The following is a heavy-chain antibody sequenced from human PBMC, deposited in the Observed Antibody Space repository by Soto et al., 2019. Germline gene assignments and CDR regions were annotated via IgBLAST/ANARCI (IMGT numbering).Heavy chain of an antibody. CDR1: GFSLSTRGMR. V-gene: IGHV2-70*04. J-gene: IGHJ4*02. D-gene: IGHD3-3*01. CDR2: IDWDDDR. CDR3: ARMGDFYGWSGYNFCDI. Sequence: SGPTVVNPTQTLTLTCTVSGFSLSTRGMRVSWIRQPPGKALEWLARIDWDDDRFYSTSLKTRLTISKDTSKNQVVLTMTNMDPVDTGTYYCARMGDFYGWSGYNFCDIWGQGTLVTVSS.